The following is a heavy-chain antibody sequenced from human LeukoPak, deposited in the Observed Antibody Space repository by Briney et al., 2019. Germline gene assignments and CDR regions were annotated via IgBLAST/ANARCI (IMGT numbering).Heavy chain of an antibody. D-gene: IGHD5-12*01. CDR2: ISYDGSNK. J-gene: IGHJ4*02. CDR1: GFTFSSYA. CDR3: ASQAYSGYEATTDY. V-gene: IGHV3-30-3*01. Sequence: GGSLRLSCAASGFTFSSYAMHWVRQAPGKGLEWVAVISYDGSNKYYADSVKGRFTISRDNAKNSLYLQMNSLRAEDTAVYYCASQAYSGYEATTDYWGQGTLVTVSS.